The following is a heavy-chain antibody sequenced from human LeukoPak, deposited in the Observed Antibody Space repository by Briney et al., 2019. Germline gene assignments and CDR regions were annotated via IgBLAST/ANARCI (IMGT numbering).Heavy chain of an antibody. CDR2: INHSGST. CDR3: ARMGVGVWGSYRSNWFDP. J-gene: IGHJ5*02. CDR1: GGSFSGYY. Sequence: SETLSLTCAVYGGSFSGYYWSWIRQPPGKGLEWIGEINHSGSTNYNPSLKSRVTISVDTSKNQFSLKLSSVTAADTAVYYCARMGVGVWGSYRSNWFDPWGQGTLVTVSS. D-gene: IGHD3-16*02. V-gene: IGHV4-34*01.